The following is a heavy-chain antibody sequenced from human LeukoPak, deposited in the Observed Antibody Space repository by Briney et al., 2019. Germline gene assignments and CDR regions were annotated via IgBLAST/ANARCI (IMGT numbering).Heavy chain of an antibody. CDR2: ISYDGSNK. V-gene: IGHV3-30*04. J-gene: IGHJ4*02. CDR1: GLTFSSYA. CDR3: ARDLVDGDGVLDY. D-gene: IGHD5-24*01. Sequence: GGSLRLSCAASGLTFSSYAMHWVRQAPGKGLEWVAVISYDGSNKYYADSVKGRFTISRDNSKNTLYLQMNSLRAEDTAVYYCARDLVDGDGVLDYWGQGTLVTVSS.